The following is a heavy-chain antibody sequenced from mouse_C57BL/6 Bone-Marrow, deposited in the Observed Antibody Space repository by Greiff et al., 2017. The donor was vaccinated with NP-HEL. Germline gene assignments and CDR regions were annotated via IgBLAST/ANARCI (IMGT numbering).Heavy chain of an antibody. CDR2: IDPEAGET. J-gene: IGHJ2*01. CDR1: GFTITDYY. Sequence: VQLQQSGAELVKPGASVKLSCTASGFTITDYYMHWVKQRPEQGLEWIGRIDPEAGETKYASNFQGKATKTAETSSNTAYLQLSSLTSEDTAVYYCACYGNYYYWGQGTTLTVSS. CDR3: ACYGNYYY. V-gene: IGHV14-2*01. D-gene: IGHD2-1*01.